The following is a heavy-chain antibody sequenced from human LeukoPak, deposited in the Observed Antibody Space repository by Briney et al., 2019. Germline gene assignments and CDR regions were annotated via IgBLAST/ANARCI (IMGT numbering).Heavy chain of an antibody. CDR2: ISSSSSYI. CDR3: ARAGIVGATSYY. J-gene: IGHJ4*02. Sequence: GGSLRLSCAASGFTFSSYSMNWVRQAPGKGLEWVSSISSSSSYIYYADSVKGRFTISGDNAKNSLYLQMNSLRAEDTAVYYCARAGIVGATSYYWGQGTLVTVSS. CDR1: GFTFSSYS. V-gene: IGHV3-21*01. D-gene: IGHD1-26*01.